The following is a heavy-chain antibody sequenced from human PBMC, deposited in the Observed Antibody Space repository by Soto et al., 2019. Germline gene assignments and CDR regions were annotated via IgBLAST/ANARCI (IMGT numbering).Heavy chain of an antibody. CDR1: GFTFSSYA. D-gene: IGHD3-16*01. Sequence: QVQLVESGGGVVQPGRSLRLSCAASGFTFSSYAMHWVRQAPGKGLEWVAVISYDGSNKYYADSVKGRFTISRDNPKNTLYLQMNSLRAEDTAVYYCAREGDWGQGTLVTVSS. V-gene: IGHV3-30-3*01. CDR2: ISYDGSNK. J-gene: IGHJ4*02. CDR3: AREGD.